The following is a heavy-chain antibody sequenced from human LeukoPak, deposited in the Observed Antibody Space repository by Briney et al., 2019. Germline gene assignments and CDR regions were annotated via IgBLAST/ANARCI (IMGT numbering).Heavy chain of an antibody. D-gene: IGHD1-26*01. CDR2: INPNSGGT. CDR3: ARDRVGATDYFDY. Sequence: GASVKVSCKASGYTFTGYYMHWVRQAPGQGLEWMGRINPNSGGTNYAQKFQGRVTMTRDTSISTAYMELSRLRSDDTAVYYCARDRVGATDYFDYWGQGTLVTVSS. V-gene: IGHV1-2*06. J-gene: IGHJ4*02. CDR1: GYTFTGYY.